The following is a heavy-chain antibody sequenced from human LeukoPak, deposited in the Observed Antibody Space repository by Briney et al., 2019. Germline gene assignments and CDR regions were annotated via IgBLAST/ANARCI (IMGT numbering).Heavy chain of an antibody. D-gene: IGHD3-3*01. V-gene: IGHV1-69*13. CDR3: ARGEEWSLNLGLN. J-gene: IGHJ3*01. Sequence: SVKVSCKASGGTFSSYGIGWVRQAPGQGLDWMGGIIPIFGTANYAQKFQGRVTITADESTSTAYMELSSLRSEDTAVYYCARGEEWSLNLGLNWGQGTMVTVSS. CDR1: GGTFSSYG. CDR2: IIPIFGTA.